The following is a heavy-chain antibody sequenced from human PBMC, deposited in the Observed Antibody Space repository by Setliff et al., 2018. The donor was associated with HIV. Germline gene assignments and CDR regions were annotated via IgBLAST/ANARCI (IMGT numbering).Heavy chain of an antibody. CDR2: IFYSGTT. CDR3: ARTRGRALVSYYFDS. Sequence: SETLSLTCTVSGAPLSSYYLNWIRQPPGKGLEWIGYIFYSGTTNYNPSLESRVTISVDTSKNQFSLKLDSVTAADTAVYYCARTRGRALVSYYFDSWGQGRLVTVSS. D-gene: IGHD1-26*01. J-gene: IGHJ4*02. CDR1: GAPLSSYY. V-gene: IGHV4-59*08.